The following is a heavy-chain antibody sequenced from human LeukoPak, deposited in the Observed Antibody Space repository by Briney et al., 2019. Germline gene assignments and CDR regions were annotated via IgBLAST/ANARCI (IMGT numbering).Heavy chain of an antibody. CDR2: ISGSGGST. D-gene: IGHD1/OR15-1a*01. J-gene: IGHJ6*02. Sequence: GGSLRLSCAASGFTFNRYAINWVRQAPGKGLEWVSGISGSGGSTYYADSVKGRFTISRDNSKNTLYLQMNSLRAEDTAVYYYARGTLPPGYSYYAMDVWGQGTTVTVSS. V-gene: IGHV3-23*01. CDR3: ARGTLPPGYSYYAMDV. CDR1: GFTFNRYA.